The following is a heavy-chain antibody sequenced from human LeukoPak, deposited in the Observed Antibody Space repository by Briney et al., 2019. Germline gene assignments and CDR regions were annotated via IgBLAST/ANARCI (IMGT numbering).Heavy chain of an antibody. J-gene: IGHJ1*01. CDR1: GFTVSSNS. CDR3: TRNSGWYGLS. D-gene: IGHD6-19*01. V-gene: IGHV3-53*01. CDR2: IYSGTI. Sequence: GGSLRLSCTVSGFTVSSNSMSWVRQAPGKGLEWVSFIYSGTIHYSDSVKGRFTISRDNSNNTLFLHLNSLRGEDTAVYYCTRNSGWYGLSWGQGTLVTVSS.